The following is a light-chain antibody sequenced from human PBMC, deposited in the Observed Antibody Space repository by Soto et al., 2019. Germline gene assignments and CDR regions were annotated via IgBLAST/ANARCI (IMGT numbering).Light chain of an antibody. Sequence: ALTQPASVSGSPGQSITISCTGTSSDVGNYKYVSWYQQHPGKAPKLMIYEVSNRPSGVSNRFSGSKSGNTASLTISGLQAEDETNYYCFSYTSSGTYVFGTGTKVTVL. V-gene: IGLV2-14*01. CDR2: EVS. J-gene: IGLJ1*01. CDR1: SSDVGNYKY. CDR3: FSYTSSGTYV.